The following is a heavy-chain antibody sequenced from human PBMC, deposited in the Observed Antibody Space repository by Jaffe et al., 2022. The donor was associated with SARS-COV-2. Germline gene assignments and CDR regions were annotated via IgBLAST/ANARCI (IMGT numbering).Heavy chain of an antibody. Sequence: EVQLLESGGGLAQPGGSLRLSCAASGLTFSSHIMSWVRQAPGKGLEWVSGISVSGGSTYYAASVKGRFTISRDNSKNTLYLQMNNLGAEDTALYYCAKVPLGGNGLPNYWGQGTLVTVSS. J-gene: IGHJ4*02. D-gene: IGHD2-8*01. CDR3: AKVPLGGNGLPNY. CDR2: ISVSGGST. CDR1: GLTFSSHI. V-gene: IGHV3-23*01.